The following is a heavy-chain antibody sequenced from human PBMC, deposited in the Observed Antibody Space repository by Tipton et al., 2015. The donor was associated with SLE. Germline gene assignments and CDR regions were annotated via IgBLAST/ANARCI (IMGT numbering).Heavy chain of an antibody. CDR2: IYTSGIT. V-gene: IGHV4-4*09. D-gene: IGHD3-22*01. Sequence: TLSLTCTVSGGSISSYYWSWIRQPPGKGLEWIGYIYTSGITNYNPSLKSRVTISVDTSKNQFSLKLSSVTAADTAVYYCARRSGRLDDSSGYTMYYFDYWGQGTLVTVSS. J-gene: IGHJ4*02. CDR3: ARRSGRLDDSSGYTMYYFDY. CDR1: GGSISSYY.